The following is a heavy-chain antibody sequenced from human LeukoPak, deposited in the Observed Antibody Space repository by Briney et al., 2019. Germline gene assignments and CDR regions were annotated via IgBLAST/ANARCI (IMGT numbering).Heavy chain of an antibody. D-gene: IGHD6-13*01. CDR3: ARLTAAPGSRWFDP. J-gene: IGHJ5*02. CDR1: GFTFSSYW. V-gene: IGHV3-74*01. CDR2: IDSDGSST. Sequence: GGSVRLSCAASGFTFSSYWMYWVRQVPGKGLVWVSRIDSDGSSTTYADSVKGRFTISRDNAKNTLYLQMNSLRVEDTAVYYCARLTAAPGSRWFDPWGQGTLVTVSS.